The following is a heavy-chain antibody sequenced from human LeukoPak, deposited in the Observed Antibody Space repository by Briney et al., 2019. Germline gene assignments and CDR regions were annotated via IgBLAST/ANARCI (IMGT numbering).Heavy chain of an antibody. Sequence: PGGSLRLSCAASGFTFSSYAMSWVRQAPGKGLEWVSASGSGGSTYYADSVKGRFTISRDNSKNTLYLQMNSLRAEDTAVYYCAKVGMVVTDGFDYWGQGTLVTVSS. V-gene: IGHV3-23*01. D-gene: IGHD2-21*02. CDR2: SGSGGST. J-gene: IGHJ4*02. CDR1: GFTFSSYA. CDR3: AKVGMVVTDGFDY.